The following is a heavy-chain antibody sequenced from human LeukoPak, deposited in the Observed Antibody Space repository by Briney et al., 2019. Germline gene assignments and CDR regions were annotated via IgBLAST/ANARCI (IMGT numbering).Heavy chain of an antibody. D-gene: IGHD5-24*01. V-gene: IGHV3-53*01. CDR2: IFSNGDT. CDR3: TRDQMNY. Sequence: PGGSLRLSCTASEFTVSRNYMLWVRQAPGKGLEWVSLIFSNGDTHYADSVKGRFTISRDASKNTVYLQMNSLRVEDTAMHYCTRDQMNYWGQGTLVTVSS. CDR1: EFTVSRNY. J-gene: IGHJ4*02.